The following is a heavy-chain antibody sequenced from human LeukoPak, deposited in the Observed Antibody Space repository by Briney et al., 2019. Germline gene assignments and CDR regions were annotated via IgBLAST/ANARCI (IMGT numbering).Heavy chain of an antibody. Sequence: PGRSLRLSCAASGFTFSSYGMHWVRQAPGKGPEWVAVISYDGSNKYYADSVKGRFTISRDNAKNSLYLQMNSLRAEDTAVYYCARAGSSWYQGEFDYWGQGTLVTVSS. CDR3: ARAGSSWYQGEFDY. J-gene: IGHJ4*02. CDR2: ISYDGSNK. D-gene: IGHD6-13*01. CDR1: GFTFSSYG. V-gene: IGHV3-30*03.